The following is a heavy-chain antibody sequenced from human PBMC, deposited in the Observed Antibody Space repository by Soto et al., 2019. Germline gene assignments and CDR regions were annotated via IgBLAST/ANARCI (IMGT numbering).Heavy chain of an antibody. CDR3: ARENSYGRYNWFDP. CDR1: GGSISSGGYS. J-gene: IGHJ5*02. D-gene: IGHD5-18*01. CDR2: IYHSGST. Sequence: LSLTCAVSGGSISSGGYSWSWIRQPPGKGLEWIGYIYHSGSTYYNPSLKSRVTISVDRSKNQFSLKLSSVTAADTAVYYCARENSYGRYNWFDPWGQGTLVTVSS. V-gene: IGHV4-30-2*01.